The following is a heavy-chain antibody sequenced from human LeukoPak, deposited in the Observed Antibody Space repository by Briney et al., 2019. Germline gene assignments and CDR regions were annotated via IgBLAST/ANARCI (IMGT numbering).Heavy chain of an antibody. CDR3: ARAPEAAFDI. J-gene: IGHJ3*02. Sequence: RGSLRLSCAASGFTFSSYSMNWVRQAPGKGLEWVSSISSSSSYIYYADSVKGRFTISRDNSKNSLYLQMNSLRAEDTALYYCARAPEAAFDIWGQGTMVTVSS. V-gene: IGHV3-21*01. CDR2: ISSSSSYI. CDR1: GFTFSSYS.